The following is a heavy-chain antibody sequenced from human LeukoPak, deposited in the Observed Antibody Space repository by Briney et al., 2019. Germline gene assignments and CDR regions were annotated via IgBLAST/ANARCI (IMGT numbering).Heavy chain of an antibody. CDR2: ISSNGGST. D-gene: IGHD6-13*01. J-gene: IGHJ4*02. Sequence: PGGSLRLSCAASGFTFSCYAMHWVRPAPGKGLAYVSAISSNGGSTYYANSVKGRFTISRDNSKNTLYLQMGSLRAEDMAVYYCARRIAAAGFDYWGQGTLVTVSS. CDR1: GFTFSCYA. V-gene: IGHV3-64*01. CDR3: ARRIAAAGFDY.